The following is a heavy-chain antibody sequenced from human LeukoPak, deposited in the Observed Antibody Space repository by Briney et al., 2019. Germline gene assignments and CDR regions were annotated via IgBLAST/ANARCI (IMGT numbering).Heavy chain of an antibody. CDR2: IDPSDSYT. V-gene: IGHV5-10-1*04. CDR1: GYSFTSYW. D-gene: IGHD4-17*01. J-gene: IGHJ4*02. Sequence: RGESLRISCKGSGYSFTSYWITWVRQMPGKGLEWMGRIDPSDSYTNYSPSFQGQVTISADKSISTAYLQWSSLKASDTAMYYCAVAHDYGDYTDYWGQGTLVTVSS. CDR3: AVAHDYGDYTDY.